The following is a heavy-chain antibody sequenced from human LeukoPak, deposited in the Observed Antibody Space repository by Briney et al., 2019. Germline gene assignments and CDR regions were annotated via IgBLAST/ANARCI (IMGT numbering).Heavy chain of an antibody. D-gene: IGHD6-13*01. CDR3: AKPSLREHQLIYDMDV. CDR2: ISYDGSNK. V-gene: IGHV3-30*18. J-gene: IGHJ6*02. CDR1: GFTFSSYG. Sequence: GRSLRLSCAASGFTFSSYGMHWVRQAPGKGLEWVAVISYDGSNKYYADSVKGRFTISRDNSKNTLYLQMNSLRAEDTAVYYCAKPSLREHQLIYDMDVWGQGTTVTVSS.